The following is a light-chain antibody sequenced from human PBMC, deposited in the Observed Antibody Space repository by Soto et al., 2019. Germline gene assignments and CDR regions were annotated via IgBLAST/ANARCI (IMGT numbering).Light chain of an antibody. V-gene: IGKV3-20*01. CDR1: QSVRGSY. CDR2: GAS. CDR3: QQYGTSPGT. Sequence: EIVLTQSPGTLSLSPGDRATLSCRASQSVRGSYSAWYQQKPGQAPRLLSYGASSRATGIPDRFSGSGSGTDFTLTISRLEPEDFAVYYCQQYGTSPGTFGQGTKVDIK. J-gene: IGKJ1*01.